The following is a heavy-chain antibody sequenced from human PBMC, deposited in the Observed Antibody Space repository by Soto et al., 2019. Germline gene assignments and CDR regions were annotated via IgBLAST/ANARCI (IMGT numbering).Heavy chain of an antibody. Sequence: QVQLQESGPGLVKPSETLSLSCTVSGGSISSYYWSWFRQSPGKRMEWIGYVHHSWGSSYNPSLQSRVATSLDPSKSQFSLKVTSVTATDTAVYYCARQGFGPLHGLVDVWGQGTTVTVSS. V-gene: IGHV4-59*08. D-gene: IGHD3-10*01. J-gene: IGHJ6*02. CDR2: VHHSWGS. CDR1: GGSISSYY. CDR3: ARQGFGPLHGLVDV.